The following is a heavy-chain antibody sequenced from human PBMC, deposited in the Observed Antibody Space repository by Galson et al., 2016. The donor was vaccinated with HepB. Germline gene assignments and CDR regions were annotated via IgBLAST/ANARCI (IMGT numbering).Heavy chain of an antibody. Sequence: SLRLSCAASGFSFTSYSMNWVRQAPGKGLERVSFISTTSTYIYYADSVTGRFTTSRDNAKSSLYLQMNSLRAEDTAVYYCVRAFHDTSGHYWVNLDYWGQGALVTVSS. D-gene: IGHD3-22*01. V-gene: IGHV3-21*01. CDR3: VRAFHDTSGHYWVNLDY. J-gene: IGHJ4*02. CDR1: GFSFTSYS. CDR2: ISTTSTYI.